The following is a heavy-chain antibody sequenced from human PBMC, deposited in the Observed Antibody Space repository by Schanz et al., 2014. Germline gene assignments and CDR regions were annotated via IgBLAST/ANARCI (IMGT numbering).Heavy chain of an antibody. D-gene: IGHD6-13*01. J-gene: IGHJ4*02. CDR1: GYTFIRYG. Sequence: QVQLVQSGAEVRKPGASVKVSCKASGYTFIRYGISWVRQPPGQGLEWMGRIIPLLGIANYAQKFQDKVTITADKSTITAYMDVSSLRSEDTAVYYCASSGAGNSSRWYFDYWGQGTLVTVSS. CDR2: IIPLLGIA. V-gene: IGHV1-69*04. CDR3: ASSGAGNSSRWYFDY.